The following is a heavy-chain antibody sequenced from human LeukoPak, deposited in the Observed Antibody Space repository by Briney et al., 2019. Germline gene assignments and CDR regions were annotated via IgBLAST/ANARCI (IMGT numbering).Heavy chain of an antibody. Sequence: GGSLRLSCAASGFTFRSYGMNWVRQAPGKGLEWVSGITPDAGRTYYAGSVKGRFTIYRDNSKNTVYLQMNSLRLEDMAVHYCAKPSGSGVDYWGRGTRVTVSS. CDR3: AKPSGSGVDY. D-gene: IGHD1-26*01. CDR1: GFTFRSYG. V-gene: IGHV3-23*01. J-gene: IGHJ4*02. CDR2: ITPDAGRT.